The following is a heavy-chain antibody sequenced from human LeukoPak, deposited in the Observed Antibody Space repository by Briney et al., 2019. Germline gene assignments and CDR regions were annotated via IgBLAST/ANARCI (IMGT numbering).Heavy chain of an antibody. CDR2: IIPIFGTA. CDR1: GYTLTELS. Sequence: SVKVSCKVSGYTLTELSMHWVRQAPGQGLEWMGGIIPIFGTANYAQKFQGRVTITADESTSTAYMELSSLRSEDTAVYYCARHRIAAAGMEYFQHWGQGTLVTVSS. D-gene: IGHD6-13*01. V-gene: IGHV1-69*13. CDR3: ARHRIAAAGMEYFQH. J-gene: IGHJ1*01.